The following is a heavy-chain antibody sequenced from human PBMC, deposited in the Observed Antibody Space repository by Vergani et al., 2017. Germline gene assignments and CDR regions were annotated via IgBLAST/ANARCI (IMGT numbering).Heavy chain of an antibody. CDR2: ISWNSGSI. D-gene: IGHD3-10*01. Sequence: EVQLVESGGGLVQPGRSLRLSCAASGFTFDDYAMHWVRQAPGKGLEWVSGISWNSGSIGYADSVKGRFTISRDNAKNSLYLQMNSLRAEDTALYYCAKAHGPEGSGSYYNLGKYYYYYMDVWGKGTTVTVSS. CDR3: AKAHGPEGSGSYYNLGKYYYYYMDV. V-gene: IGHV3-9*01. CDR1: GFTFDDYA. J-gene: IGHJ6*03.